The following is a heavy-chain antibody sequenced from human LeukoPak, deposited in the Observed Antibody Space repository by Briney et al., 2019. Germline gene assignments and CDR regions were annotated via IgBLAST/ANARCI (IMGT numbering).Heavy chain of an antibody. Sequence: PGGSLRLSCAASGFAFNTYTMNWLRQAPGKGLEWVSFINTKSKTMYYTDSVRGRFTISRDNTKNSLYLQMNSLRAEDTALYYCVRDRNWGFDYWGQGTLVTVSS. V-gene: IGHV3-48*01. CDR3: VRDRNWGFDY. J-gene: IGHJ4*02. D-gene: IGHD7-27*01. CDR2: INTKSKTM. CDR1: GFAFNTYT.